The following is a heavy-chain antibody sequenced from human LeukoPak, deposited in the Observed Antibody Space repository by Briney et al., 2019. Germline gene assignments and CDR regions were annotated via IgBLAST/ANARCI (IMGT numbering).Heavy chain of an antibody. CDR3: ARGWLGARRNWFDP. V-gene: IGHV1-69*05. CDR1: GGTFSSYA. J-gene: IGHJ5*02. D-gene: IGHD3-9*01. CDR2: IIPIFGTA. Sequence: ASVKVSCKAPGGTFSSYAISWVRQAPGQGLEWMGGIIPIFGTANYAQKFQGRVTITTDESTSTAYMELSSLRSEDTAVYYCARGWLGARRNWFDPWGQGTLVTVSS.